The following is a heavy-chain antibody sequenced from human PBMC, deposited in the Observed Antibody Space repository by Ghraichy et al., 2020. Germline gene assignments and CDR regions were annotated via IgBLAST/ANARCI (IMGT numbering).Heavy chain of an antibody. D-gene: IGHD3-10*01. CDR2: ISSSSSTI. CDR3: ARDPHENLWFGESYYYGMDV. V-gene: IGHV3-48*02. Sequence: GGSLRLSCAASGFTFSSYSMNWVRQAPGKGLEWVSYISSSSSTIYYADSVKGRFTISRDNAKNSLYLQMNSLRDEDTAVYYCARDPHENLWFGESYYYGMDVWGQGTTVTVSS. J-gene: IGHJ6*02. CDR1: GFTFSSYS.